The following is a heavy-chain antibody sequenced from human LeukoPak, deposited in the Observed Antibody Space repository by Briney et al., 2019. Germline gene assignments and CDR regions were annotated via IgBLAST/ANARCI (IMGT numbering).Heavy chain of an antibody. CDR2: INHSGST. J-gene: IGHJ4*02. V-gene: IGHV4-34*01. CDR1: GGSFSGYY. Sequence: KSSETLSLTCAVYGGSFSGYYWSWIRQPPGKGLEWIGEINHSGSTNYNPSLKSRVTISVDTSKNQFSLKLSSVTAADTAVYYCARGYCSGGSCRTYYFDYWGLGTLVTVSS. D-gene: IGHD2-15*01. CDR3: ARGYCSGGSCRTYYFDY.